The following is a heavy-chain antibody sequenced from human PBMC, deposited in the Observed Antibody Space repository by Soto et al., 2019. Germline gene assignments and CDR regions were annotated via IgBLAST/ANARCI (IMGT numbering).Heavy chain of an antibody. Sequence: ASVKVSCKASGCTFSSYAISWVRQAPGQGLEWMGGIIPIFGTANYAQKFQGRVTITADESTSTAYMELSSLRSEDTAVYYCARGYCSSTSCYKWRNYYYYGMDVWGQGTTVTVSS. CDR2: IIPIFGTA. CDR3: ARGYCSSTSCYKWRNYYYYGMDV. J-gene: IGHJ6*02. V-gene: IGHV1-69*01. D-gene: IGHD2-2*02. CDR1: GCTFSSYA.